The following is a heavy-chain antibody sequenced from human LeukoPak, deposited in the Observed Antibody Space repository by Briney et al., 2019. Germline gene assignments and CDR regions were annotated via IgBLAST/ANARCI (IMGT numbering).Heavy chain of an antibody. CDR2: IYHSGST. D-gene: IGHD6-13*01. CDR1: GFTFSSYA. Sequence: GSLRLSCAASGFTFSSYAMSWVRQAPGKGLEWIGSIYHSGSTYYNPSLKSRVTISVDTSKNQFSLKLSSVTAADTAVYYCARADYSSTWSHDYYYMDVWGKGTTATVSS. J-gene: IGHJ6*03. CDR3: ARADYSSTWSHDYYYMDV. V-gene: IGHV4-38-2*01.